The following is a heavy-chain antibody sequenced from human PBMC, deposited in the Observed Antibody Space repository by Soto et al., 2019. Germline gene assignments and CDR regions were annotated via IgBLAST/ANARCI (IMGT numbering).Heavy chain of an antibody. D-gene: IGHD2-2*01. J-gene: IGHJ4*02. CDR2: IYYSGST. V-gene: IGHV4-59*01. CDR1: GGSISSYY. CDR3: ARRQLPGNNYFDY. Sequence: SETLSLTCTVSGGSISSYYWSWIRQPPGKGMEWIGYIYYSGSTNYNPSLKSRVTISVDTSKNQFSLKLSSVTAADTAVYYCARRQLPGNNYFDYWGQGTLVTVSS.